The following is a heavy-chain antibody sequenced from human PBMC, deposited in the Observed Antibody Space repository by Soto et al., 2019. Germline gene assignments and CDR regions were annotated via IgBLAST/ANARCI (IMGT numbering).Heavy chain of an antibody. CDR3: AKDTNPSSGSLNWFDP. CDR1: GFSFSTYG. J-gene: IGHJ5*02. D-gene: IGHD1-26*01. CDR2: ITYDGNNK. Sequence: QVQLVESGGGVVQPGRSLRLSCAASGFSFSTYGMHWVRQAPGKGLEWVAVITYDGNNKNYGDSVKGRFTISRDNSRNTLYLQKNSLRAEDAAVYYCAKDTNPSSGSLNWFDPWGQGILVSVSS. V-gene: IGHV3-30*18.